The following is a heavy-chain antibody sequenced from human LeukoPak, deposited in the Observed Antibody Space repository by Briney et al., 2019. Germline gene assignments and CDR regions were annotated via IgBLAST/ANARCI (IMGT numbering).Heavy chain of an antibody. V-gene: IGHV3-7*03. CDR1: GFTFSTYW. CDR2: IKQDGSEE. D-gene: IGHD6-13*01. J-gene: IGHJ4*02. CDR3: ASGQQLGY. Sequence: GGSLRLSCAASGFTFSTYWMSWVRQAPGKGLEWVANIKQDGSEEHYVDFVKGRFTISRDNAKNSLYLQMNSLRAEDTAVYYCASGQQLGYWGQGTLVTVSS.